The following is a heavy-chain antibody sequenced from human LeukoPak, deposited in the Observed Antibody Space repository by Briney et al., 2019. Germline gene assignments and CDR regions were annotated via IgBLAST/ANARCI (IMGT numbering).Heavy chain of an antibody. V-gene: IGHV1-2*02. CDR3: ARDTVVMSTPYYYYYGMDV. J-gene: IGHJ6*02. D-gene: IGHD4-23*01. CDR1: GYTFTGYY. CDR2: INPDSGGT. Sequence: ASVKVSCKASGYTFTGYYIHWVRQAPGQGLEWMGWINPDSGGTNSAQNFQGRVTVTRDTSISTAYMELNRLRSDDTAVYYCARDTVVMSTPYYYYYGMDVWGQGTTVTVSS.